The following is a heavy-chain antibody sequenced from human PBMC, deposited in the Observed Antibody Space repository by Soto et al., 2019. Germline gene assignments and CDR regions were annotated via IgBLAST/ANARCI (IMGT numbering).Heavy chain of an antibody. CDR1: GFTFSNYW. CDR2: INQDGSEK. D-gene: IGHD6-19*01. CDR3: ARDPHSSGWTFDY. J-gene: IGHJ4*02. Sequence: RGSLRLSCAASGFTFSNYWMSWVRQAPGKGLEWVANINQDGSEKYYVDSVKGRFTISRDNAKNSLYLQMNSLRAEDTAVYYCARDPHSSGWTFDYWGQGTLVTSPQ. V-gene: IGHV3-7*03.